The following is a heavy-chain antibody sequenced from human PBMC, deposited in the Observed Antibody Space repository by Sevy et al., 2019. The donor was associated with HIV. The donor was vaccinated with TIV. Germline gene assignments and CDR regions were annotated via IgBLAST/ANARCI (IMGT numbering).Heavy chain of an antibody. V-gene: IGHV1-46*03. CDR1: GYTFTSYY. D-gene: IGHD2-2*01. J-gene: IGHJ6*02. CDR3: ARDLSIVVVPAAYYYYYYGMDV. Sequence: ASVKVSCKASGYTFTSYYMHWVRQAPGQGLEWMGIINPSGGSTSYAQKFQGRVTMTRDTSTSTVYMERSSLRSEDTAVYYCARDLSIVVVPAAYYYYYYGMDVWGQGTTVTVSS. CDR2: INPSGGST.